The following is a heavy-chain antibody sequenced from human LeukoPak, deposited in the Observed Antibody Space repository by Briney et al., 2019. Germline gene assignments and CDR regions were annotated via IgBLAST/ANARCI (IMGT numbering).Heavy chain of an antibody. D-gene: IGHD4-11*01. J-gene: IGHJ5*02. Sequence: PSETLSLTCTVSGGSISSSSYYWGWIRQPPGNGLEWIGSIYYSGSTYYNPSLKSRVTISVDTSKNQSSLKLSSVTAADTAVYYCARHPRTVTTFDPWGQGTLVTVSS. CDR1: GGSISSSSYY. CDR3: ARHPRTVTTFDP. CDR2: IYYSGST. V-gene: IGHV4-39*01.